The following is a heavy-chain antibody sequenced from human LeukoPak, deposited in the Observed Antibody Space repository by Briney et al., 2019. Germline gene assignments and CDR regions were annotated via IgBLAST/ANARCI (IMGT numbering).Heavy chain of an antibody. CDR1: GFTFGGYT. CDR2: ISSSLNM. J-gene: IGHJ3*02. CDR3: ARDAGIVAFDI. V-gene: IGHV3-21*01. D-gene: IGHD2-15*01. Sequence: KPGGSLRLSCVASGFTFGGYTINWVRLAPGKGLEWVSSISSSLNMYFAESVKGRFTISRDSARNSVSLQLNSLRVEDTAVYYCARDAGIVAFDIWGQGTVVTASS.